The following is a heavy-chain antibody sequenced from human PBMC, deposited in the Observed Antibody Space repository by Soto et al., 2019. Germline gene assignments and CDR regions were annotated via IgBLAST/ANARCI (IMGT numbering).Heavy chain of an antibody. J-gene: IGHJ4*02. D-gene: IGHD5-18*01. CDR1: GFTVSSNY. CDR3: ARHGYSYGGGYFAY. CDR2: IYSGGSA. Sequence: EVQLVESGGGLVQPGGSLRLSCAASGFTVSSNYMSWVRQAPGKGLEWVSVIYSGGSAYYADSVKGRVTISRDNSKNTLYLQMNSLRDEDTAVYYCARHGYSYGGGYFAYWSEGTLVTVSS. V-gene: IGHV3-66*04.